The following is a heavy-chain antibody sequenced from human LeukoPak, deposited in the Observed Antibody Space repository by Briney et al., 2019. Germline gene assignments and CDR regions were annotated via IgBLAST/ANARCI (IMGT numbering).Heavy chain of an antibody. D-gene: IGHD3-22*01. Sequence: PGGPLRLSCAASGFTFTTYWMSWIRQTPGKGLEWVAKIKPDGSEKSYVDSVKGRFTISRDNAKNSVFLQMDSLRVEDTALYYCARGQLADSYWGQGALVTVSS. CDR1: GFTFTTYW. CDR3: ARGQLADSY. V-gene: IGHV3-7*01. CDR2: IKPDGSEK. J-gene: IGHJ4*02.